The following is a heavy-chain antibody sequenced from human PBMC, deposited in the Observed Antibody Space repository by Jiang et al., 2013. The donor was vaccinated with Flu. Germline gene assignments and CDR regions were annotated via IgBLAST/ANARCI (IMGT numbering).Heavy chain of an antibody. Sequence: DYAAPVKGRFTISRDDSKNTLYLQMNSLKTEDTAVYYCTTGWLCDFWSGYYCPDYYYYGMDVWGQGTTVTVSS. D-gene: IGHD3-3*01. V-gene: IGHV3-15*01. J-gene: IGHJ6*02. CDR3: TTGWLCDFWSGYYCPDYYYYGMDV.